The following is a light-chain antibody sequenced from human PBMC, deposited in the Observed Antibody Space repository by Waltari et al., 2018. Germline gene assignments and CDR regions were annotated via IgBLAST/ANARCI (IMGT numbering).Light chain of an antibody. J-gene: IGKJ1*01. CDR2: GTS. CDR1: QSVRST. Sequence: EIVMTQSPATLSLSPGESATLFCRASQSVRSTFAWFQQKPGQPPRLLIYGTSTRATGIAARFSGSGSGTEFSLTISSLQPEDFATYYCQQYTYWPWTFGQGTRVETK. CDR3: QQYTYWPWT. V-gene: IGKV3D-15*01.